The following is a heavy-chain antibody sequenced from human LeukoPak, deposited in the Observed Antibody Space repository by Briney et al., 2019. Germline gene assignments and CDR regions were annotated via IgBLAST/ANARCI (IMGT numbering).Heavy chain of an antibody. J-gene: IGHJ4*02. D-gene: IGHD3-22*01. CDR3: ASSSPYDSSGYYPDY. Sequence: GASVTVSCKASGYTFTGYYMHWVRQAPGQGLEWMGWINPNSGGTNYAQKFQGRVTMTRDRSISTAYMELSRLRSDDTAVYYCASSSPYDSSGYYPDYWGQGTLVTVSS. CDR2: INPNSGGT. CDR1: GYTFTGYY. V-gene: IGHV1-2*02.